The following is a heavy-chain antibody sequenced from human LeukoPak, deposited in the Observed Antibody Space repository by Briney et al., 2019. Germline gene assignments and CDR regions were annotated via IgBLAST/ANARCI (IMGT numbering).Heavy chain of an antibody. J-gene: IGHJ4*02. CDR3: AKVRDSSGWHLDY. Sequence: GGSLRLSCAASGFTFSSYWMSWVRQAPGKGLEWVANIKQDGSEKYYVDSVKGRFTISRDNSKNTQYLQMNSLRAEDTAVYYCAKVRDSSGWHLDYWGQGALVTVSS. D-gene: IGHD6-19*01. CDR1: GFTFSSYW. V-gene: IGHV3-7*03. CDR2: IKQDGSEK.